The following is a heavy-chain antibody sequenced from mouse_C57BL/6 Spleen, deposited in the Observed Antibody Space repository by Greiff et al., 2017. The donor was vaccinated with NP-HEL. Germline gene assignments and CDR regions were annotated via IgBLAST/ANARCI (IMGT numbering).Heavy chain of an antibody. V-gene: IGHV5-16*01. Sequence: DVHLVESEGGLVQPGSSMKLSCTASGFTFSDYYMAWVRQVPEKGLEWVANINYDGSSTYYLDSLKSRFTISRDNAKNILYLQMSSLKSEDTATYYCAREYGYGEYYFDYWGQGTTLTVSS. CDR1: GFTFSDYY. CDR3: AREYGYGEYYFDY. J-gene: IGHJ2*01. D-gene: IGHD2-2*01. CDR2: INYDGSST.